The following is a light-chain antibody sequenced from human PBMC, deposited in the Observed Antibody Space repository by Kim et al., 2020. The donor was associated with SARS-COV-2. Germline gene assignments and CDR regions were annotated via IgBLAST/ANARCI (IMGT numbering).Light chain of an antibody. CDR1: SSDVGGYNY. CDR3: SSYTSSSTNWV. V-gene: IGLV2-14*03. J-gene: IGLJ3*02. CDR2: DVS. Sequence: QSALTQPASVSGSPGQSITISCTGTSSDVGGYNYVSWYQQHPGKAPKIMIYDVSNRPSGVSNRFSGSKSGNTASLTISGLQAEDEADYYCSSYTSSSTNWVFGGGTQLTVL.